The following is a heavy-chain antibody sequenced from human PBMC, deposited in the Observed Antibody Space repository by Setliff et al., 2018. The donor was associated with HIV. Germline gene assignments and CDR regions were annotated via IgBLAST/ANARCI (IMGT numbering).Heavy chain of an antibody. CDR2: IIPNSGGT. Sequence: ASVKVSCKASGYTFTSYGISWVRQAPGQGLEWMGRIIPNSGGTNYAQKFQGRVTMTADTSTSTAYMELRSLRSDDTAVYYCARRTIDYYYMDVWGKGTTVTVSS. CDR3: ARRTIDYYYMDV. CDR1: GYTFTSYG. V-gene: IGHV1-18*01. J-gene: IGHJ6*03.